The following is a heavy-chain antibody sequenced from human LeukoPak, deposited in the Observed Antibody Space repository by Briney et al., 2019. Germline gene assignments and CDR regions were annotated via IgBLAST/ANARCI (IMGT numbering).Heavy chain of an antibody. V-gene: IGHV4-61*02. CDR3: ARGKYSSGWYLDF. CDR1: GGSISSGSYY. Sequence: TSETLSLTCTVSGGSISSGSYYWSWIRQPAGKGLEWIGRIYTTGSTNYNPSLKSRVTISVDTSKNQFSLKLSSVTAADTAVYYCARGKYSSGWYLDFWGQGTLVTVSS. J-gene: IGHJ4*02. CDR2: IYTTGST. D-gene: IGHD6-19*01.